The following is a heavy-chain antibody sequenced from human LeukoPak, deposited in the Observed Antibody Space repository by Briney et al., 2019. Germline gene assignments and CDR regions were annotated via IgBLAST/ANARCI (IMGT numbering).Heavy chain of an antibody. V-gene: IGHV4-4*02. J-gene: IGHJ4*02. CDR1: GGSISSSNW. D-gene: IGHD1-26*01. Sequence: SGTLSLTCAVSGGSISSSNWWSWVRQPPGKGLEWIGEMNHSGSTNYNPSLKSRVTISVDTSKNQFSLKLSSVTAADTAVYYCARERDFSGSVYYFDYWGQGTLVTVSS. CDR2: MNHSGST. CDR3: ARERDFSGSVYYFDY.